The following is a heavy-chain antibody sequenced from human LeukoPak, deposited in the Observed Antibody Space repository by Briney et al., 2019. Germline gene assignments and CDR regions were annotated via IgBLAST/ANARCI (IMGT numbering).Heavy chain of an antibody. CDR1: GFAVGSKY. V-gene: IGHV3-66*01. D-gene: IGHD2-2*03. J-gene: IGHJ4*02. CDR3: ARDLGLDGD. Sequence: GGSLRLSCAASGFAVGSKYMSWVRQAPGKGLEWVSVIYTGGSTHYPDSVKGRFTISRDDSKNTVSLQMNSLRVEDTAVFYCARDLGLDGDWGQGTLVTASS. CDR2: IYTGGST.